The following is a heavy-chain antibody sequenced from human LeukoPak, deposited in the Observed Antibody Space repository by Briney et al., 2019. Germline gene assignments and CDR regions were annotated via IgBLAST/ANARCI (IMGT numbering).Heavy chain of an antibody. V-gene: IGHV4-61*02. CDR3: ARDLRGYSYGSNYYYYYGMDV. CDR1: GGSISSGSYY. CDR2: IYTSGST. Sequence: PSEALSLTCTVSGGSISSGSYYWSWTRQPAGKGLEWIGRIYTSGSTNYHPSLKSRVTISVDTSKNQFSLKLSSVTAADTAVYYCARDLRGYSYGSNYYYYYGMDVWGQGTTVTVSS. J-gene: IGHJ6*02. D-gene: IGHD5-18*01.